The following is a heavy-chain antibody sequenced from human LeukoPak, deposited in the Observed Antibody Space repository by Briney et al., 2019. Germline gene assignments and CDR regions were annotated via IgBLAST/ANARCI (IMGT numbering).Heavy chain of an antibody. J-gene: IGHJ4*02. CDR1: EFSVGSNY. CDR2: IKQDGSEK. V-gene: IGHV3-7*03. Sequence: PGGSLRLSCAASEFSVGSNYMTWVRQAPGKGLEWVANIKQDGSEKYYVDSVKGRFTISRDNAKNSLYLQINSLRAEDTAVYFCAKDRLGGPYFFHYWGQGTLVTVSS. D-gene: IGHD3-16*01. CDR3: AKDRLGGPYFFHY.